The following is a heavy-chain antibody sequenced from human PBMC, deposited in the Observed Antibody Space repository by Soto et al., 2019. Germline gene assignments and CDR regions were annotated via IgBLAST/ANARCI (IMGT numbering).Heavy chain of an antibody. Sequence: QVQLQQWGAGLLKPSGTLSLTCAVYGGSFSGYQWSWIRQTPGRGLEWIGEINDSGSINYNPSLKSRVTILVETPKRQISLKLTSVTAADAAVYYCARGLILWFGELSRRGGYYYCRDVWGKGTTVTVSS. J-gene: IGHJ6*03. D-gene: IGHD3-10*01. CDR3: ARGLILWFGELSRRGGYYYCRDV. CDR1: GGSFSGYQ. CDR2: INDSGSI. V-gene: IGHV4-34*01.